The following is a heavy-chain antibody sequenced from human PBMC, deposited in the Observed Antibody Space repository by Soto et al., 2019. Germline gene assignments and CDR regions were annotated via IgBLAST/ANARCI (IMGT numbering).Heavy chain of an antibody. J-gene: IGHJ6*02. Sequence: QITLKESGPTLVKPTQTLTLTCTFSGLSLSTIGEGVGWIRQPPGKALEWFALIYWDDDKRYSPSLKSRLTITKDTSKNQVVLTMTNMDPVDTATYYCVQSRCGGDCLQSYSSHSYYGLDVWGQGTTVTVSS. CDR2: IYWDDDK. CDR1: GLSLSTIGEG. CDR3: VQSRCGGDCLQSYSSHSYYGLDV. V-gene: IGHV2-5*02. D-gene: IGHD2-21*02.